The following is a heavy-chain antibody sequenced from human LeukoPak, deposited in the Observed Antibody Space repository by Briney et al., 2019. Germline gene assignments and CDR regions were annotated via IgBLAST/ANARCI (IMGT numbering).Heavy chain of an antibody. D-gene: IGHD3-10*01. V-gene: IGHV4-39*02. Sequence: SETLSFTCTVSGGSISSSSYYWGWIRQPPGKGLEWIGSIYYSGSSYYNPSLKSRVTISVDTSKNHFSLRLSSVTAADTAVYYCARQHSEVISLVRGVVPSWFDPWGQGTLVTVSS. CDR2: IYYSGSS. CDR1: GGSISSSSYY. J-gene: IGHJ5*02. CDR3: ARQHSEVISLVRGVVPSWFDP.